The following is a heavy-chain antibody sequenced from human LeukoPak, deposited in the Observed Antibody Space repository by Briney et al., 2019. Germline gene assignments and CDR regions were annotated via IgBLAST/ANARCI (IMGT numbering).Heavy chain of an antibody. CDR2: IYFSGGT. D-gene: IGHD2-2*02. V-gene: IGHV4-39*01. CDR3: ARVVPAAIYRLTP. Sequence: SETLSLTCTVSGDSISSSNCYWGWIRQPPGKGLEWIGSIYFSGGTYYNTSLKSRVSISVDTSKNQFSLKLSSVTAADTAVYYCARVVPAAIYRLTPWGQGTLVTVSS. CDR1: GDSISSSNCY. J-gene: IGHJ5*02.